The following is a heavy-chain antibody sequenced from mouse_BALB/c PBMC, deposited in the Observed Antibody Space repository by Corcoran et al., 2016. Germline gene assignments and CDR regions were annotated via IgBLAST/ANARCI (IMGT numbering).Heavy chain of an antibody. J-gene: IGHJ2*01. CDR2: INPNNGGT. V-gene: IGHV1-18*01. Sequence: EVQLQQSGPELVKPGASVNISYKTSGYTFSEYTMPWVMQSHEKSLEWIGGINPNNGGTSYNQKLKGKDTMSVDKSSSTAYMELRSLTSEDSAVDYCASMVTTYYLDYWGQGTTLTVSS. D-gene: IGHD2-1*01. CDR3: ASMVTTYYLDY. CDR1: GYTFSEYT.